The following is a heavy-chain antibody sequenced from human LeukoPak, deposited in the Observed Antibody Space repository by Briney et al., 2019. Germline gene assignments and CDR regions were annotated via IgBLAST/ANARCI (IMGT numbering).Heavy chain of an antibody. CDR1: GFTFSNYW. CDR3: ARGGMVRRVMGAFDI. V-gene: IGHV3-7*01. J-gene: IGHJ3*02. CDR2: IKQDGSEK. Sequence: GGSLRLSCAASGFTFSNYWMSWVRQAPGKGLEWVANIKQDGSEKYYVDSVRGRFTVSRDNAKNSLYLQMNSLRAEDTAVFYCARGGMVRRVMGAFDIWGQGTLVTVSS. D-gene: IGHD3-10*01.